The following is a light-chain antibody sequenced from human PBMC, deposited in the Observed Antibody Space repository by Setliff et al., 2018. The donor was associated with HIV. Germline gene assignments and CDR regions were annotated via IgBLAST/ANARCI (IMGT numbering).Light chain of an antibody. CDR1: SSDVGGYSY. CDR2: EVR. Sequence: QSALAQPASVSGSPGQSITISCTGTSSDVGGYSYVSWYQQHPGKAPKLIIYEVRNRPSGVSNRFSASKSGDTASLTISGLQAEDEADYYCSSYTSTSTFVVFGGGT. V-gene: IGLV2-14*01. J-gene: IGLJ2*01. CDR3: SSYTSTSTFVV.